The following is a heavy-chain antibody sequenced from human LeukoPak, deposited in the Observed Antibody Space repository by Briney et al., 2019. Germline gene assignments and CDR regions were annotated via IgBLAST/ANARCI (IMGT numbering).Heavy chain of an antibody. J-gene: IGHJ3*02. CDR1: GFTFSSYG. Sequence: GGSLRLSCAASGFTFSSYGMHWVRQAPGKGLEWVAVISYDGSNKYYADSVKGRFTISRDNSKNTLYLQMNSQRAEDTAVYYCAKEVGTMVRGTPDAFDIWGQGTMVTVSS. D-gene: IGHD3-10*01. V-gene: IGHV3-30*18. CDR3: AKEVGTMVRGTPDAFDI. CDR2: ISYDGSNK.